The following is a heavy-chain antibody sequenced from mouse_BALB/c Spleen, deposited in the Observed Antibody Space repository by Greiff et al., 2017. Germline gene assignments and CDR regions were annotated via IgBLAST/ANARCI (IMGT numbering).Heavy chain of an antibody. CDR3: ARSPLYYAMDY. CDR2: ISSGSSTI. V-gene: IGHV5-17*02. J-gene: IGHJ4*01. CDR1: GFTFSSFG. Sequence: EVQVVESGGGLVQPGGSRKLSCAASGFTFSSFGMHWVRQAPEKGLEWVAYISSGSSTIYYADTVKGRFTISRDNPKNTLFLQMTSLRSEDTAMYYCARSPLYYAMDYWGQGTSVTVSS.